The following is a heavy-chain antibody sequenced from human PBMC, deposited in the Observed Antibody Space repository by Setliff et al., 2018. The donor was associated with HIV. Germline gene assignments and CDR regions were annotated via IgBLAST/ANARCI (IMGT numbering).Heavy chain of an antibody. Sequence: GGSLRLSCAASGFTFSDVWMHWVRQAPGKGLEWVGRIKSKVHGGNTDYAAPVKGRFTISRDNSKNTLYLQMNSLSAEDTAVYYCAQITVMGYWGQGTLVTVSS. J-gene: IGHJ4*02. CDR1: GFTFSDVW. D-gene: IGHD4-4*01. CDR2: IKSKVHGGNT. CDR3: AQITVMGY. V-gene: IGHV3-15*07.